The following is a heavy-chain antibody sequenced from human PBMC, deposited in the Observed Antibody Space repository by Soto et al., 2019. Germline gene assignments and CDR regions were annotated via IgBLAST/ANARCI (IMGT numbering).Heavy chain of an antibody. Sequence: PSETLSLTCTVSGGSISSSSYYWGWIRQPPGKGLEWIGSIYYSGSTYYNPSLKSRVTISVDTSKDQFSLKLSSVTAADTAVYYCARRDAVRGVTPYYFDYWGQGTLVTVSS. CDR3: ARRDAVRGVTPYYFDY. D-gene: IGHD3-10*01. CDR2: IYYSGST. CDR1: GGSISSSSYY. J-gene: IGHJ4*02. V-gene: IGHV4-39*01.